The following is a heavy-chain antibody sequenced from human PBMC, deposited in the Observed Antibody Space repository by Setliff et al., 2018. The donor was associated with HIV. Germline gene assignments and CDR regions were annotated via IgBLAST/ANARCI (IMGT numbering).Heavy chain of an antibody. CDR3: ARVAHSSSYHYYGMDV. D-gene: IGHD6-19*01. Sequence: ASVKVSCKASGGTFSSYGISWVRQAPGQGLEWMGAIIPMFGTGFYAQKFQGRVTITTDESRTTSYMELSSLRFEDTAVYFCARVAHSSSYHYYGMDVWGQGTTVTV. CDR1: GGTFSSYG. CDR2: IIPMFGTG. J-gene: IGHJ6*02. V-gene: IGHV1-69*05.